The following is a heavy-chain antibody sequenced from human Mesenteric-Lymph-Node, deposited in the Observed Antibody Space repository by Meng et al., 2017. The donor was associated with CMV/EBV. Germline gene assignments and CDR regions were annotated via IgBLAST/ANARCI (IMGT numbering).Heavy chain of an antibody. CDR3: ATDLVVYYGSGSYTDY. CDR2: FDPEEGET. Sequence: GYTLTGLSMHWVRQAPGKGLEWMGGFDPEEGETIYAQKFQGRVTMTEDTSTDTAYMELSSLRSEDTAVYYCATDLVVYYGSGSYTDYWGQGTLVTVSS. CDR1: GYTLTGLS. J-gene: IGHJ4*01. D-gene: IGHD3-10*01. V-gene: IGHV1-24*01.